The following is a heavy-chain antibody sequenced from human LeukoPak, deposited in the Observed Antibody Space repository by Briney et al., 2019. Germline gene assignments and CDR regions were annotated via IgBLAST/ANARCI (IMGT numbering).Heavy chain of an antibody. J-gene: IGHJ4*02. V-gene: IGHV4-59*01. D-gene: IGHD3-10*01. CDR3: ARDIGSGSYYPFDY. CDR2: IYYSGST. CDR1: GGSISSYY. Sequence: SETLSLTCTVSGGSISSYYWSWIRQPPGKGLEWIGYIYYSGSTNYNPSLKSRVTISVDTSKNQFSLKLSSVTAADTAVYYRARDIGSGSYYPFDYWGQGTLVTVSS.